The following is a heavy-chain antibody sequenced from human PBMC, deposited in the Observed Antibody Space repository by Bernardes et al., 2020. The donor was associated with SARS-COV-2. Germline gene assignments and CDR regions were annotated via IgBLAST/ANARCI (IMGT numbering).Heavy chain of an antibody. CDR2: IYYSGST. V-gene: IGHV4-31*03. CDR3: ARGSVAGTGTSMDV. D-gene: IGHD6-19*01. J-gene: IGHJ6*02. CDR1: GGSISSGGYY. Sequence: SETLSLTCTVSGGSISSGGYYWSWIRQHPGKGLEWIGYIYYSGSTDYNPSLKSRVTISVDTSKNQFSLKLRSVTAADTAVYYCARGSVAGTGTSMDVWGQGTTVTVSS.